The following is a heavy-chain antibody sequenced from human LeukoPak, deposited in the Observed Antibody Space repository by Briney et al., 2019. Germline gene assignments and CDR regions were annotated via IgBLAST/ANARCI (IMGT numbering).Heavy chain of an antibody. CDR3: ARGRIAAAGMFDY. J-gene: IGHJ4*02. Sequence: GGSLRLSCAASGFTFSSYWMHWVRQAPGKGLVWVSRINTDGIGTSYADSVKGRFTISRDNAKNTLYLQMNSLRAEDTAVYYCARGRIAAAGMFDYWGQGTLVTVSS. D-gene: IGHD6-13*01. CDR2: INTDGIGT. V-gene: IGHV3-74*01. CDR1: GFTFSSYW.